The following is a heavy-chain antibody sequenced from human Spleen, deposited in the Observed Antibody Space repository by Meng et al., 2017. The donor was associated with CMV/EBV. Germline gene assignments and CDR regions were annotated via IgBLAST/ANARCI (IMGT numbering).Heavy chain of an antibody. CDR3: ARDWVDIVVVVAATPFYYGMDV. CDR1: GFTFSSYA. CDR2: ISYDGSNK. Sequence: GESLKISCAASGFTFSSYAMHWVRQAPGKGLEWVAVISYDGSNKYYADSVKGRFTISRDNSNNTLYLQMNSLRAEDTAVYYCARDWVDIVVVVAATPFYYGMDVWGQGTTVTVSS. V-gene: IGHV3-30*04. D-gene: IGHD2-15*01. J-gene: IGHJ6*02.